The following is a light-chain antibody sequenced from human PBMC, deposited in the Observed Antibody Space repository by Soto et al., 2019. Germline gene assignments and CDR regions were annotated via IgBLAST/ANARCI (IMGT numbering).Light chain of an antibody. CDR2: EVS. CDR3: SSYTSSSTV. Sequence: QSALTQPASVSGSPGQSITISCTGTSSDVGGYNYVSWYQQHPGKAPKLMIYEVSNRPSGVSNRFSGSKSGNTASLTISGLQAKDEADYYCSSYTSSSTVFGGGTKVTVL. V-gene: IGLV2-14*01. CDR1: SSDVGGYNY. J-gene: IGLJ3*02.